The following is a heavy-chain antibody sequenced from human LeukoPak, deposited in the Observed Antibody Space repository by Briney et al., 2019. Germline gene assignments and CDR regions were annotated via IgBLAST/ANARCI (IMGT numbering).Heavy chain of an antibody. Sequence: GGSLRLSCAASGFTFSSYAMSWVRQAPGKGLEWVAVIWYDGSNKYYADSVRGRFTISRDDSKNTLYLQMNSLRAEDTAVYYCANAQQPYGSGSARNWGQGTLVTVSS. D-gene: IGHD3-10*01. CDR3: ANAQQPYGSGSARN. CDR1: GFTFSSYA. J-gene: IGHJ4*02. V-gene: IGHV3-33*08. CDR2: IWYDGSNK.